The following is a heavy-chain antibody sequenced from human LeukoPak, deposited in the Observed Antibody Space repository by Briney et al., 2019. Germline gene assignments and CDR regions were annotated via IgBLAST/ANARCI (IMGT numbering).Heavy chain of an antibody. J-gene: IGHJ6*03. CDR2: IYYSGST. Sequence: SETLSLTCTVSGGSIGSYYWSWIRQPPGKGLEWIGYIYYSGSTNYNPSLKSRVTISVDASKNQFSLKLSSVTAADTAVYYCARDSTDYYYYMDVWGKGTTVTVSS. CDR1: GGSIGSYY. D-gene: IGHD3-3*02. CDR3: ARDSTDYYYYMDV. V-gene: IGHV4-59*01.